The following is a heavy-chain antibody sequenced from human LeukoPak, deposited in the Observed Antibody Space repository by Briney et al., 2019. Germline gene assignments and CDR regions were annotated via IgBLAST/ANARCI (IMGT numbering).Heavy chain of an antibody. V-gene: IGHV1-18*01. D-gene: IGHD3-3*01. CDR3: ARDGHDFWSGYFYY. Sequence: ASVKVSCKASGYTFSSYGISWVGQAPGQGVEWMGWISAYNGNTNYAQKLQGRVTMTTDTSTSTAYMELRSLRSDDTAVYYCARDGHDFWSGYFYYWGQGTLVTVSS. CDR2: ISAYNGNT. CDR1: GYTFSSYG. J-gene: IGHJ4*02.